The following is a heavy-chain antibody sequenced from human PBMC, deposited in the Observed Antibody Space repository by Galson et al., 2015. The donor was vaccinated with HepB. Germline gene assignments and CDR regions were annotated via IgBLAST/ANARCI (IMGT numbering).Heavy chain of an antibody. CDR3: ARAIGSDSLYCSGGSCYPTNYYYYGMDV. Sequence: SVKVSCKASGYTFTSYAMNWVRQAPGQGLEWMGWINTNTGNPTYAQGFTGRFVFSLDTSVSTAYLQISSLKAEDTAVYYCARAIGSDSLYCSGGSCYPTNYYYYGMDVWGQGTTVTVSS. CDR2: INTNTGNP. V-gene: IGHV7-4-1*02. CDR1: GYTFTSYA. D-gene: IGHD2-15*01. J-gene: IGHJ6*02.